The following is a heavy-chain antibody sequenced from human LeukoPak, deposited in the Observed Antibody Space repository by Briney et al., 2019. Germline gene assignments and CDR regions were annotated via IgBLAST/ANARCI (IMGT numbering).Heavy chain of an antibody. CDR3: ARPRIVVVPAASYYYYYYMDV. J-gene: IGHJ6*03. Sequence: GASLKISCKGSGYIFTSYWIGWVRQMPGKGLEWMGIIYRGDSDTRYSPSFQGQVTISADKSISTAYLQWSSLKASDTAMYYCARPRIVVVPAASYYYYYYMDVWGKGTTVTVSS. D-gene: IGHD2-2*01. V-gene: IGHV5-51*01. CDR1: GYIFTSYW. CDR2: IYRGDSDT.